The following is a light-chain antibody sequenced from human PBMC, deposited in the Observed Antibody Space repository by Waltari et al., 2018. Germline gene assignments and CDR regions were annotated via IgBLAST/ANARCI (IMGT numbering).Light chain of an antibody. V-gene: IGLV3-21*02. CDR2: DDG. CDR1: NMGSRC. CDR3: QGWDSTSDVV. J-gene: IGLJ3*02. Sequence: SYVLTQPPSLSVAPGQTAKIPCGGNNMGSRCAHWYQQKPGQAPVLVVYDDGDRPSGIPDRFSGSNSGNTATLTISSVEDGDEAAYYCQGWDSTSDVVFGGGTKLTVL.